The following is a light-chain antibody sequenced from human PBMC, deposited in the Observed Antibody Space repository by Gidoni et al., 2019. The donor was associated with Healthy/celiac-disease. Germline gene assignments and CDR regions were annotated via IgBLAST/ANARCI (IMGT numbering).Light chain of an antibody. J-gene: IGKJ4*01. Sequence: DVVITQSPLSLSVTLGQSASISCWSSQSLLYSDGNTYLNWFQQRPGQSPRRLIYEFSKRDSGVPDRFSGSGSGTDFTLKISRVEAEDVGIYYCVQGTYWPPELSFGGGTKVEIK. V-gene: IGKV2-30*01. CDR3: VQGTYWPPELS. CDR2: EFS. CDR1: QSLLYSDGNTY.